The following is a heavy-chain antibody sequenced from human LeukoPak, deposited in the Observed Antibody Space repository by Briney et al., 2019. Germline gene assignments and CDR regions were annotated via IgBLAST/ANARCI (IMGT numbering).Heavy chain of an antibody. CDR1: GFTFSSYA. Sequence: QPGRSLRLSCAASGFTFSSYAMHWVRQAPGKGLEWVSAISGSGGSTYYADSVKGRFTISRDNSKNTLYLQMNSLRAEDTAVYYCAKALGDGIVALEALYYGMDVWGQGTTVTVSS. CDR2: ISGSGGST. CDR3: AKALGDGIVALEALYYGMDV. D-gene: IGHD1-26*01. V-gene: IGHV3-23*01. J-gene: IGHJ6*02.